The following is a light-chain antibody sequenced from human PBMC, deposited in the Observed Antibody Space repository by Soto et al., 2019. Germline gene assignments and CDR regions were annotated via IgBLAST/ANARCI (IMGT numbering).Light chain of an antibody. J-gene: IGKJ1*01. Sequence: IVMTQSPATLSVSPGERATLSCRASQAISDNLAWYQHKPGQPPRLLIYDASTRATGIPARFSGGGSGTEFTLTISSLQSEDFAVYYCQQYNSWPWTFGQGTTVEIK. CDR1: QAISDN. V-gene: IGKV3-15*01. CDR3: QQYNSWPWT. CDR2: DAS.